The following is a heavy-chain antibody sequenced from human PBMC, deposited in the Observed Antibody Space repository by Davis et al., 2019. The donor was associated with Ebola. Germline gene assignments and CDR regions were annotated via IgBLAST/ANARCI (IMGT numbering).Heavy chain of an antibody. D-gene: IGHD3-22*01. CDR3: AKDGGSGYYYGEY. Sequence: PGGSLRLSCAASGFTFSSYGMHWVRQAPGKGLEWVAVISYDGSNKYYADSVKGRFTISRDNSKNTLYLQMNSLRAEDTAVYYCAKDGGSGYYYGEYWGQGTLVTVSS. V-gene: IGHV3-30*18. CDR1: GFTFSSYG. CDR2: ISYDGSNK. J-gene: IGHJ4*02.